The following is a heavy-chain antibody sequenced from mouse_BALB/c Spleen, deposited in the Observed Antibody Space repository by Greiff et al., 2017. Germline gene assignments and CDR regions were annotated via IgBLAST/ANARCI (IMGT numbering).Heavy chain of an antibody. CDR1: GFSLTSYG. CDR2: IWAGGST. V-gene: IGHV2-9*02. J-gene: IGHJ2*01. Sequence: VQRVESGPGLVAPSQSLSITCTVSGFSLTSYGVHWVRQPPGKGLEWLGVIWAGGSTNYNSALMSRLSISKDNSKSQVFLKMNSLQTDDTAMYYCARGRDYDRVFDYWGQGTTLTVSS. D-gene: IGHD2-4*01. CDR3: ARGRDYDRVFDY.